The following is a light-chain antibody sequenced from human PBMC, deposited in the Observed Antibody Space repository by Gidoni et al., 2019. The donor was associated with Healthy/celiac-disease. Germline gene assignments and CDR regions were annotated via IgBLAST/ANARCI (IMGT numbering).Light chain of an antibody. CDR1: HSVSSN. V-gene: IGKV3-15*01. J-gene: IGKJ2*01. CDR2: GAS. CDR3: QQYNNWPPYT. Sequence: EIVMTQSPATLSVSPGERATLSCRASHSVSSNLSWYQQKPGQAPRLLISGASTRATGIPARFSGSGSGTEFTLTISSLQSEDFAVYYCQQYNNWPPYTFXXXTKLEIK.